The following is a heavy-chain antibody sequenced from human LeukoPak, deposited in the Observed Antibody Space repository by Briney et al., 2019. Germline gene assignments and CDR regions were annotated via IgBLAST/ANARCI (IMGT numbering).Heavy chain of an antibody. CDR3: ARDAVTMVRGVIGY. Sequence: GGSLRLSCAASGFTFSSFWMSWVRQAPGKGLEWVANIKQDGSEKYYVDSVKGRFTISRDNAKNSLYLQMNSLRAEDTAVYYCARDAVTMVRGVIGYWGQGTLVTVSS. CDR2: IKQDGSEK. J-gene: IGHJ4*02. CDR1: GFTFSSFW. V-gene: IGHV3-7*01. D-gene: IGHD3-10*01.